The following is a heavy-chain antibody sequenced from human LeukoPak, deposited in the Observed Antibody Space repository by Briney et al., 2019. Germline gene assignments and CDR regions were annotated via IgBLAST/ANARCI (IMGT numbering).Heavy chain of an antibody. CDR1: GVTFSDYY. D-gene: IGHD3-3*01. CDR3: ARDDDFWSGSSPLFDY. V-gene: IGHV3-11*01. Sequence: GGSLRLSCAASGVTFSDYYMSWIRQAPGKGLEWVSYMSSSGSTIYYADSVKGRFTISRDNAKNSLYLRMNSLRAEDTAVYYCARDDDFWSGSSPLFDYWGQGTLVTVSS. J-gene: IGHJ4*02. CDR2: MSSSGSTI.